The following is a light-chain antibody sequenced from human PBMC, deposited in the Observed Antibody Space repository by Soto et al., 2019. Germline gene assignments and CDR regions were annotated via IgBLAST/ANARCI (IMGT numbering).Light chain of an antibody. Sequence: QSALTQPASVSGSPGQSITISCTGTSSDVGGYNYVSWYQQHPGKAPKLMIYEVSNRPSGVSNRFSGSKSGNTASLTISGLQAEDEAYYYCNSYTSSASMLFGGGTKLTVL. CDR3: NSYTSSASML. J-gene: IGLJ2*01. CDR2: EVS. CDR1: SSDVGGYNY. V-gene: IGLV2-14*01.